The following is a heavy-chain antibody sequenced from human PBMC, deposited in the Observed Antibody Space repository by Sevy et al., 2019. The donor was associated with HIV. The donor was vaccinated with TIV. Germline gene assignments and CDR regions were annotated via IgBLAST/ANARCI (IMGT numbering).Heavy chain of an antibody. D-gene: IGHD6-6*01. CDR2: ISYTGNT. Sequence: SETLSLTCTVSGGSISSGNYYWHWIRQPPGKGLEWIGYISYTGNTYYNPYLKSRVTISVDTSNNQFSLRQTSVTAADTAVYYCDRDATDYTSSAVWFDPWGQGTLVTVSS. CDR3: DRDATDYTSSAVWFDP. V-gene: IGHV4-30-4*01. J-gene: IGHJ5*02. CDR1: GGSISSGNYY.